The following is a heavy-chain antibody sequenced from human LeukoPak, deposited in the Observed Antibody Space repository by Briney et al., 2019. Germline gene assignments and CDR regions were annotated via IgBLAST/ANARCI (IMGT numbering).Heavy chain of an antibody. D-gene: IGHD2-8*02. CDR3: ATGSYSGGFDK. V-gene: IGHV4-4*07. CDR1: GGSISPFQ. Sequence: SETLSLTCTVSGGSISPFQWSWIRQSAGKRLEWIGLIRNTGSADYNPSLKSRGTLSIDTSKSQISLRLTSVTAADTAVYYCATGSYSGGFDKWRQGTLVIVPS. J-gene: IGHJ4*02. CDR2: IRNTGSA.